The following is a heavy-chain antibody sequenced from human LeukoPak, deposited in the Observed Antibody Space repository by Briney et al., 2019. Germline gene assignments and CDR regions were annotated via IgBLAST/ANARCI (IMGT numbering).Heavy chain of an antibody. Sequence: GGSLRLSCAASGFTFSSYAMSWVRQAPGKGLEWVSAISGSGGSTYYADSVKGRFTISRDNAKNSLNLQMNSLRAEDTAVYYCARVMTTVTRDAFDIWGQGTMVTVSS. CDR3: ARVMTTVTRDAFDI. D-gene: IGHD4-17*01. V-gene: IGHV3-23*01. CDR1: GFTFSSYA. CDR2: ISGSGGST. J-gene: IGHJ3*02.